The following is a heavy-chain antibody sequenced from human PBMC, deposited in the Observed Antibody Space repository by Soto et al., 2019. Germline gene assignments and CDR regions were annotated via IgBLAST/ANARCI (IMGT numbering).Heavy chain of an antibody. J-gene: IGHJ5*02. Sequence: AGGSLRLSCAASGFTFSTYGMHWVRQAPGKGLEWVALISSDGSKTHYLDSVKGRFTISRDNSKSTLFLQMNSLRSEDTAVYYCAKDFLVVMLPPFDPWGHGTLVTVSS. D-gene: IGHD3-22*01. CDR3: AKDFLVVMLPPFDP. V-gene: IGHV3-30*18. CDR1: GFTFSTYG. CDR2: ISSDGSKT.